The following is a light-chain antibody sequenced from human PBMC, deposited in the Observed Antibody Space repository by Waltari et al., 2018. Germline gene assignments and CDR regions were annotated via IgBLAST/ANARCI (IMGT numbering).Light chain of an antibody. V-gene: IGLV2-14*03. CDR2: DVT. CDR3: SSYTTRGTWV. CDR1: FSAVGAYAY. J-gene: IGLJ3*02. Sequence: QSPLTQPASVSGSPGQSITLSCTGAFSAVGAYAYVSLYQQLPGRAPKLLVYDVTHRPSGGSGRRSGSKSGNTASLTISGLQPEDEADYYCSSYTTRGTWVFGGGTKLTVL.